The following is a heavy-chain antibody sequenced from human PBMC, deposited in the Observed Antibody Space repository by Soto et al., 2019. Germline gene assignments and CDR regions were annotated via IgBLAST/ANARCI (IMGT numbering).Heavy chain of an antibody. D-gene: IGHD1-26*01. Sequence: GASVKVSCKASGGTFSSYAISWVRQAPGQGLEWMGGIIPIFGTANYAQKFQGRVTITADESTSTAYMGLSSLRSEDTAVYYCARSWDGYYFDYWGQGTLVTVSS. CDR1: GGTFSSYA. V-gene: IGHV1-69*13. CDR2: IIPIFGTA. CDR3: ARSWDGYYFDY. J-gene: IGHJ4*02.